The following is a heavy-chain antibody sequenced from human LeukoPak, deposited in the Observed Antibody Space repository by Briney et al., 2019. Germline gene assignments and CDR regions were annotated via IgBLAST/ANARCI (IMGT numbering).Heavy chain of an antibody. CDR3: AKDAVAPGSGGDYFDN. CDR2: FTSSGGGT. CDR1: GFTFTNYA. D-gene: IGHD3-10*01. J-gene: IGHJ4*02. Sequence: PGGSLRLSCAASGFTFTNYAMSWVRQAPGKGLEWVSVFTSSGGGTYYADSVKGRFTISRDNSKNTLYLQMNSLRVEDTAVYYCAKDAVAPGSGGDYFDNWGQGTLVTVSS. V-gene: IGHV3-23*01.